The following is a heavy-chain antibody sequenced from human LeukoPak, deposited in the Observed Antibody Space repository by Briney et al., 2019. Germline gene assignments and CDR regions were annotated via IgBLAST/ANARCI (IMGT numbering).Heavy chain of an antibody. CDR2: IKSKTDGGTT. Sequence: GGSLRPSCAASGFTFSNAWMSWVRQAPGKGLEWVGHIKSKTDGGTTDYAAPVKGRFTISRDDSKNTLYLQMNSLKTEDTAVYYCTSNSSGWDYYYYYMDVWGKGTTATVSS. V-gene: IGHV3-15*01. CDR3: TSNSSGWDYYYYYMDV. D-gene: IGHD6-19*01. CDR1: GFTFSNAW. J-gene: IGHJ6*03.